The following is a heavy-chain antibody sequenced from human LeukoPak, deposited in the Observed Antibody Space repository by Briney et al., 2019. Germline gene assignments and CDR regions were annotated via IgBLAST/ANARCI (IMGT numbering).Heavy chain of an antibody. V-gene: IGHV3-15*01. D-gene: IGHD2-15*01. CDR2: IKGKVDGETI. Sequence: GGSLRLSCAASGITFSYAWMNWVRQAPGKGLEWVGRIKGKVDGETIDYAAPVKGRFTISRDDSKNTLYLEMNSLKIEDTTVYYRPWIAATFDYWGQGTLVTASS. J-gene: IGHJ4*02. CDR1: GITFSYAW. CDR3: PWIAATFDY.